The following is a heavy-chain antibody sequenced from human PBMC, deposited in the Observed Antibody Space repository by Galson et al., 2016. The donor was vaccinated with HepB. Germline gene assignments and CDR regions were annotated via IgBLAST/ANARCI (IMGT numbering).Heavy chain of an antibody. D-gene: IGHD6-19*01. V-gene: IGHV3-7*03. Sequence: SLRLSCAVSGLTFNIQYMSWVRQAPGKGLEWVANIEKDGSEENYVDSVKGRFTISRDNAKNSAYLQMNNVRAEDTAIYYCVAGAGWLPVYWGQGTLVSVSS. CDR1: GLTFNIQY. J-gene: IGHJ4*02. CDR2: IEKDGSEE. CDR3: VAGAGWLPVY.